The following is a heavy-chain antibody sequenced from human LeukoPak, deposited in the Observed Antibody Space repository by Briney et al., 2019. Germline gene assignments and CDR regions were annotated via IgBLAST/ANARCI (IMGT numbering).Heavy chain of an antibody. Sequence: PSETLSLTCAVYGGSFSGYYWSWIRQPPGKGLEWIGEINHSGSTNYSPSLKSRVTISVDTSKNQFSLKLSSVTAADTAVYYCARGGIVATTLFDYWGQGTLVTVSS. V-gene: IGHV4-34*01. CDR2: INHSGST. CDR3: ARGGIVATTLFDY. D-gene: IGHD5-12*01. CDR1: GGSFSGYY. J-gene: IGHJ4*02.